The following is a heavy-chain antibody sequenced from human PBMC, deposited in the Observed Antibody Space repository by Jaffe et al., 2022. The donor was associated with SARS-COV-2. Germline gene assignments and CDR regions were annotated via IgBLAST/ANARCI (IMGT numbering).Heavy chain of an antibody. V-gene: IGHV4-34*01. CDR3: ARARLLPGEERPFDY. CDR2: INHSGST. CDR1: GGSFSGYY. J-gene: IGHJ4*02. D-gene: IGHD1-1*01. Sequence: QVQLQQWGAGLLKPSETLSLTCAVYGGSFSGYYWSWIRQPPGKGLEWIGEINHSGSTNYNPSLKSRVTISVDTSKNQFSLKLSSVTAADTAVYYCARARLLPGEERPFDYWGQGTLVTVSS.